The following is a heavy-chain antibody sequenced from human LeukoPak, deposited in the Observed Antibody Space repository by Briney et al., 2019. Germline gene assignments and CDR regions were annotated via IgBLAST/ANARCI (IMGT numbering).Heavy chain of an antibody. V-gene: IGHV4-61*08. J-gene: IGHJ6*02. CDR2: IYYSGST. Sequence: SETLSLTCTVSGGSISSGGYYWSWIRQHPGKGPEWIGYIYYSGSTNYNPSLKSRVTISVDTSKNQFSLKLNSLTAADTAMYYCARVGGTNYYYYGMDVWGQGTTVTVSS. CDR3: ARVGGTNYYYYGMDV. CDR1: GGSISSGGYY.